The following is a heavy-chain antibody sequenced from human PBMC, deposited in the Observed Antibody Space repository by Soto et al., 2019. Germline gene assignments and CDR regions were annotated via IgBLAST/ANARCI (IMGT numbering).Heavy chain of an antibody. CDR3: ASIWSRIAAAAPYNWFDP. CDR2: INSDGSST. D-gene: IGHD6-13*01. CDR1: GFTFSSYW. Sequence: GGSLRLSCAASGFTFSSYWMHWVRQAPGKGLVWVSRINSDGSSTSYADSVKGRFTISRDNAKNTLYLQMNSLRAEDTAVYYCASIWSRIAAAAPYNWFDPWGQGTLVTVSS. V-gene: IGHV3-74*01. J-gene: IGHJ5*02.